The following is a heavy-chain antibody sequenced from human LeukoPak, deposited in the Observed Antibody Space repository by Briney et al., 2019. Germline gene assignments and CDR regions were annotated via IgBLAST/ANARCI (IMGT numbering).Heavy chain of an antibody. J-gene: IGHJ4*02. CDR3: ARVYDGYPSWYFDY. Sequence: KISCKGSGYSFTSYWISWVRQAPGQGLEWMGGIIPIFGTANYAQKFQGRVTITADESTSTAYMELSSLRSEDTAVYYCARVYDGYPSWYFDYWGQGTLVTVSS. CDR1: GYSFTSYW. CDR2: IIPIFGTA. D-gene: IGHD5-24*01. V-gene: IGHV1-69*01.